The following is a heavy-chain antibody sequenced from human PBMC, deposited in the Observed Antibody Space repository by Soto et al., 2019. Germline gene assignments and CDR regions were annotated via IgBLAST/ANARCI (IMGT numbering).Heavy chain of an antibody. V-gene: IGHV3-11*01. CDR3: VRISVRPRAIRTAPGRWYFDL. Sequence: QVQLVVSGGGLVKPGGSLRLSCAASGFSFSDYYMSWIRQAPGKGLEWISYISTSGSTLFYADSVKGRFTISRDNARNSLYLQISSLRAEDTAVYYCVRISVRPRAIRTAPGRWYFDLWGRGALATVSS. CDR1: GFSFSDYY. D-gene: IGHD1-1*01. J-gene: IGHJ2*01. CDR2: ISTSGSTL.